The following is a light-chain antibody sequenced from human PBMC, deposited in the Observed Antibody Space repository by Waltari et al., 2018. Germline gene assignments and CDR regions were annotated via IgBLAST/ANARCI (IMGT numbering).Light chain of an antibody. CDR1: SRDIGSYNL. Sequence: QSALTQPASMSGSPGQSITISCTGSSRDIGSYNLFSRFQQHPGKAPKLIIYDSTNRPSGVSDRFSASKSGSTASLTISGLQGEDEADYYCCAYAGSDTFIFGGGTQVTV. V-gene: IGLV2-23*01. CDR3: CAYAGSDTFI. CDR2: DST. J-gene: IGLJ6*01.